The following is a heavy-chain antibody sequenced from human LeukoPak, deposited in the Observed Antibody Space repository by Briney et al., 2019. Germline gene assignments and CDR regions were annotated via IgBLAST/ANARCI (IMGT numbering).Heavy chain of an antibody. CDR3: ARGGYSGTYYFDY. CDR2: VWYDGSNI. Sequence: GGSLRLSCAASGFTFSTYGMHWVRQAPGKGLEWVAVVWYDGSNIQYVDSVKGRFTISRDNSKSTLYLQMNSLTAEDTAVYYCARGGYSGTYYFDYWGQGTLVTPSA. V-gene: IGHV3-33*08. D-gene: IGHD1-26*01. CDR1: GFTFSTYG. J-gene: IGHJ4*02.